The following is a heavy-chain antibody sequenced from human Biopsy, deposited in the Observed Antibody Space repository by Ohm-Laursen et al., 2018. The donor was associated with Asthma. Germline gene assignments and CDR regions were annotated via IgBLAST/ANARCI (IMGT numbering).Heavy chain of an antibody. D-gene: IGHD3-22*01. CDR2: ISSSGSTT. CDR3: ARGDSSNRSHYYFDY. CDR1: GFSFSDYY. V-gene: IGHV3-11*01. J-gene: IGHJ4*02. Sequence: SLRLSCAASGFSFSDYYMTWIRQAPGKGLEWVSSISSSGSTTYPAESVKGRFTISRDNAQKSLFLQMHSLRAEDTAVYYCARGDSSNRSHYYFDYWGQGTLVTVSS.